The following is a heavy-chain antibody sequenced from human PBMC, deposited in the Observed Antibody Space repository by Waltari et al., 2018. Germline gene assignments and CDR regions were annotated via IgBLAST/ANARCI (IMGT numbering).Heavy chain of an antibody. V-gene: IGHV4-34*01. CDR2: INHSGST. CDR3: ARADRGRSGKYASPAWGP. Sequence: QVQLQQWGAGLLKPSETLSLTCAVDGGGSFSDYYCNWIREPPVKGLAWSGEINHSGSTNYNPSLKNRLTISLDTSKTQFSLKMRSVTAADTAVYYCARADRGRSGKYASPAWGPWGQGTLVTVSS. CDR1: GGGSFSDYY. D-gene: IGHD1-26*01. J-gene: IGHJ5*02.